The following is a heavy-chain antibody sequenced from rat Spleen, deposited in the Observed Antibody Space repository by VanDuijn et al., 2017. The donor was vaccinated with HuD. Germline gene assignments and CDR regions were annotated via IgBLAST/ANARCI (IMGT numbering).Heavy chain of an antibody. Sequence: EVQLVESGGGLVQPGRSMKLSCAASGFTFSNYHMAWVRQAPTKGLEWVASISTSGGSTYYRDSVKGRFTISRDNAKSTLYLQMNSLRSEDTATYYCTREGLGDYWGQGVMVTVSS. CDR2: ISTSGGST. D-gene: IGHD1-11*01. CDR3: TREGLGDY. CDR1: GFTFSNYH. J-gene: IGHJ2*01. V-gene: IGHV5-25*01.